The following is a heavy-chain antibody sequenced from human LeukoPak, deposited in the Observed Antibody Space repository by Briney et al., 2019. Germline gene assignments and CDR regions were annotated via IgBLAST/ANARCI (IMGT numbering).Heavy chain of an antibody. D-gene: IGHD3-22*01. CDR3: ARAYYYDSSGSLRFDY. V-gene: IGHV1-69*02. Sequence: SVKVSCEASGGTFSSYTISWVRQAPGQGLEWMGRIIPILGIANYAQKFQGRVTITADKSTSTAYMELSSLRSEDTAVYYCARAYYYDSSGSLRFDYWGQGTLVTVSS. J-gene: IGHJ4*02. CDR1: GGTFSSYT. CDR2: IIPILGIA.